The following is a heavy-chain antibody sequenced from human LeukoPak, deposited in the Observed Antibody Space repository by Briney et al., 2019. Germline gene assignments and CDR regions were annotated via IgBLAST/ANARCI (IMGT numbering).Heavy chain of an antibody. D-gene: IGHD2-15*01. J-gene: IGHJ5*02. CDR2: IIPILGIA. V-gene: IGHV1-69*04. CDR1: GGTFSSYA. CDR3: AREAASQDIVVVVAATDNWFDP. Sequence: GASVKVSCKASGGTFSSYAISWVRQAPGQGLEWMGRIIPILGIANYAQKFQGRVTITADKSTSTAYMELSSLRSEDTAVYYCAREAASQDIVVVVAATDNWFDPWGQGTLVTVSS.